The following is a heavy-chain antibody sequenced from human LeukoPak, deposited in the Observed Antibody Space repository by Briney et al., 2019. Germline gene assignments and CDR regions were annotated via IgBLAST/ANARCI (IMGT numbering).Heavy chain of an antibody. CDR3: AQDLSYIGLDN. CDR1: GFTFSSYA. J-gene: IGHJ4*02. V-gene: IGHV3-23*01. CDR2: ISGSGDNT. D-gene: IGHD2-15*01. Sequence: QPGGSLRLSCAASGFTFSSYAMNWFRQAPGKWLEWVSIISGSGDNTYYTHSVKGRFTISRDNSKNTLFLQMNSLRAEDTAVYYCAQDLSYIGLDNWGQGTLVTVSS.